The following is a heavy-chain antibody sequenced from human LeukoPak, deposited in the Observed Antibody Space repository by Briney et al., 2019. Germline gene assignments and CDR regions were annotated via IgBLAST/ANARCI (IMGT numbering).Heavy chain of an antibody. CDR1: GGSISSYY. V-gene: IGHV4-59*08. D-gene: IGHD3-10*01. Sequence: SETLSLTCTVSGGSISSYYWSWIRQPPGKGLEWIGYIYYSGSTNYNPSLKSRVTISVDTSKNQFSLKLSSVTAADTAVYYCARHAVRFGSFDYWGQGTLATVSS. CDR3: ARHAVRFGSFDY. J-gene: IGHJ4*02. CDR2: IYYSGST.